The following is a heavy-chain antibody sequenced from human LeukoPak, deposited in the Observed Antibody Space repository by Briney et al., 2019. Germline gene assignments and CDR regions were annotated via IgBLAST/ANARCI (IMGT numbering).Heavy chain of an antibody. Sequence: GRSLRLSCAASGFTFSSYAMHWVRQAPGKGLEWMSVISYDGSNKYFADSVKGRFTISRDNSTNTMYLQMNSRRGEDTAVYYCARGQRAHVEWSYYMDVWGKGTTVTVSS. D-gene: IGHD3-3*01. CDR3: ARGQRAHVEWSYYMDV. CDR2: ISYDGSNK. CDR1: GFTFSSYA. J-gene: IGHJ6*03. V-gene: IGHV3-30*04.